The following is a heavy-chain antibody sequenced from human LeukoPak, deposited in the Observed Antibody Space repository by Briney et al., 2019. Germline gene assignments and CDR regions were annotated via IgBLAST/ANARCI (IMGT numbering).Heavy chain of an antibody. CDR3: ARTYCSGGSCHFDY. V-gene: IGHV4-59*08. D-gene: IGHD2-15*01. Sequence: SETLSLTCTVSVGSISSYYWSWIRQPPGKGLEWIGYIYYSGNTDSNPSLKSRVTISVDTSKNQFSLKLSSVTAADTAVYYCARTYCSGGSCHFDYWGQGTLVTVSS. CDR1: VGSISSYY. J-gene: IGHJ4*02. CDR2: IYYSGNT.